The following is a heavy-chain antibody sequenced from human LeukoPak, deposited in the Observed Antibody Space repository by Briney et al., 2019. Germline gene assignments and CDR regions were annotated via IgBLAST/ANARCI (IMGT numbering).Heavy chain of an antibody. CDR1: GGSISSYY. D-gene: IGHD6-19*01. V-gene: IGHV4-39*01. Sequence: PSETLSLTCTVSGGSISSYYWGWIRQPPGKGLEWIGSIYYSGSTYYNPSLKSRVTISVDTSKNQFSLKLSSVTAADTAVYYCARNLIAVAGTIDYWGQGTLVTVSS. J-gene: IGHJ4*02. CDR2: IYYSGST. CDR3: ARNLIAVAGTIDY.